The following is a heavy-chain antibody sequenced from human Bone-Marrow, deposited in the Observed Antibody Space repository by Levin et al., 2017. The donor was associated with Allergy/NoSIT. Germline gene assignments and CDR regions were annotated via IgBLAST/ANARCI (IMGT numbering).Heavy chain of an antibody. Sequence: GGSLRLSCAASGFTFSNYYMTWVRQAPGKGLEWVANIRQDGREEYYVDSVKGRFTISRDNTQNSLYLHMNSLRAEDTAAYYCGRSDDYADSGGYWGQGTLVTVSS. V-gene: IGHV3-7*01. CDR2: IRQDGREE. CDR3: GRSDDYADSGGY. J-gene: IGHJ4*02. CDR1: GFTFSNYY. D-gene: IGHD4-17*01.